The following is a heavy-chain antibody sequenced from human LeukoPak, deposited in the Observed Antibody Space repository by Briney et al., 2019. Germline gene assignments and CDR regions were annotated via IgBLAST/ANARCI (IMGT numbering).Heavy chain of an antibody. Sequence: GGSLRLSRAASGFTVITSFMSWVRQAPGKGLEWVSVIYNDGTTYYADSVKGRFTISRDNPKNTLYLQMNTLRAEDTAVYYCTKTGGPWDWGQGTQVTVSS. CDR3: TKTGGPWD. D-gene: IGHD7-27*01. CDR2: IYNDGTT. V-gene: IGHV3-53*01. J-gene: IGHJ4*02. CDR1: GFTVITSF.